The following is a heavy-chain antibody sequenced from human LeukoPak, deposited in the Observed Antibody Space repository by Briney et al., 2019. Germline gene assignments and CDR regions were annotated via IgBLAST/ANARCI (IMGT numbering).Heavy chain of an antibody. CDR3: ARGNYYDRDMDYMDV. CDR2: VIPIFGTA. V-gene: IGHV1-69*05. Sequence: SVKVSCKASGYTFTSYGISWVRQAPGQGLEWMGGVIPIFGTANYAQKFQGRVTITTDESTSTAYMELSSLRSEDTAVYYCARGNYYDRDMDYMDVWGKGTTVTVSS. CDR1: GYTFTSYG. D-gene: IGHD3-22*01. J-gene: IGHJ6*03.